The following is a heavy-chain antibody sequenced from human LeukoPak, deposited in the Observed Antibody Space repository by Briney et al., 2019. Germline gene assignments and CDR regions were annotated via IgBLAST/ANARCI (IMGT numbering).Heavy chain of an antibody. D-gene: IGHD2-21*02. V-gene: IGHV3-20*04. CDR2: INWNGGST. J-gene: IGHJ4*02. Sequence: GGSLRLSCAASGFTFDGYSMSWFRQAPEKGLEWVSSINWNGGSTAYVDSVKGRFTISRDNAKNSIYLQMNSLRVENTAVYYCAKDIVGGGDDYWGQGTLVIVSS. CDR1: GFTFDGYS. CDR3: AKDIVGGGDDY.